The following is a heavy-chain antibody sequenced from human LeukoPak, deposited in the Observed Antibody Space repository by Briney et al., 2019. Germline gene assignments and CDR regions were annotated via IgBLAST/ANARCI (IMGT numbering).Heavy chain of an antibody. CDR1: GYTLLHLS. CDR3: ARGHYYYYMDV. Sequence: ASVKVSCKVPGYTLLHLSIHWVRQAPGKGLEWMGGFDPDQGERIYAQKFQGRVTITRDTSISTAYMELSSLRSEDTAVYYCARGHYYYYMDVWGKGTTVTVSS. V-gene: IGHV1-24*01. CDR2: FDPDQGER. J-gene: IGHJ6*03.